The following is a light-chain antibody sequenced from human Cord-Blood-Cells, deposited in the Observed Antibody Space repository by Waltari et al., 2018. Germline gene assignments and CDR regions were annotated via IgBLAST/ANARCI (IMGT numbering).Light chain of an antibody. V-gene: IGLV3-1*01. CDR3: QAWDSSTVV. CDR1: TFGDNY. CDR2: QDS. J-gene: IGLJ2*01. Sequence: SYELTQPPSVSVSPGQTASSTCSGDTFGDNYACWYQQKPGQSPVLVIYQDSKRPSGIPGRFSGSNSGNTATLTIRGTQAVDEADDYCQAWDSSTVVFGGGTKLTVL.